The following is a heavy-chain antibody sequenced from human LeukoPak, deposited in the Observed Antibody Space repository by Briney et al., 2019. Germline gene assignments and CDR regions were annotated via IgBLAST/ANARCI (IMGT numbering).Heavy chain of an antibody. V-gene: IGHV3-23*01. CDR3: ASLANDYGDVGRYYYYYMDV. D-gene: IGHD4-17*01. CDR1: GFTFSSYA. Sequence: GGSLRLSCAASGFTFSSYAMSWVRQAPGKGLEWVSAISGSGGSTYYADSVKGRFTISRDNSKNTLYLQMNSLRAEDTAVYYCASLANDYGDVGRYYYYYMDVWGKGTTVTISS. J-gene: IGHJ6*03. CDR2: ISGSGGST.